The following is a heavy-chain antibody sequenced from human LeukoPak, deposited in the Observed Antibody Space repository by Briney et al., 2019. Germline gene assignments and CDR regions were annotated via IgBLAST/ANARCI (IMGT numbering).Heavy chain of an antibody. V-gene: IGHV4-59*01. CDR2: IYYSGST. CDR3: ARALIAAAGVDWFDP. D-gene: IGHD6-13*01. J-gene: IGHJ5*02. Sequence: KASETLSLTCTVSGGSISSYYWSWIRQPPGKGLEWIGYIYYSGSTNYNPSLKSRVTISVDTSKNQFSLKLSSVTAADTAVYYCARALIAAAGVDWFDPWGQGTLVTVSS. CDR1: GGSISSYY.